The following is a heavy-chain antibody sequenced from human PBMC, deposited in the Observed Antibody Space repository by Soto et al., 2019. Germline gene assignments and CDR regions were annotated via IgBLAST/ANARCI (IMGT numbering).Heavy chain of an antibody. J-gene: IGHJ3*02. D-gene: IGHD5-18*01. CDR2: IIPIFGTA. CDR1: VRTFSSYA. CDR3: ARDNRPGAMGFDAFDT. Sequence: SVKVSCKASVRTFSSYAISWVRQSPGQGLEWMGGIIPIFGTANDAEKFQGRVTITADESTSTAYMELIRLRSEDTAVYSCARDNRPGAMGFDAFDTSGQRKMITVSS. V-gene: IGHV1-69*13.